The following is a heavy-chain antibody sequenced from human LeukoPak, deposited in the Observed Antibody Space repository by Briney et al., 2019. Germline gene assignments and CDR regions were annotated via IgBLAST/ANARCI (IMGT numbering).Heavy chain of an antibody. CDR1: GGSISSGSYY. V-gene: IGHV4-61*02. J-gene: IGHJ4*02. CDR3: ARHKRGMAAASYYFDY. CDR2: IYTSGST. D-gene: IGHD6-13*01. Sequence: KPSETLSLTCTVSGGSISSGSYYWSWIRQPAGKGLEWIGRIYTSGSTYYNPSLKSRVTISVDTSKNQFSLKLSSVTAADTAVYYCARHKRGMAAASYYFDYWGQGTLVTVSS.